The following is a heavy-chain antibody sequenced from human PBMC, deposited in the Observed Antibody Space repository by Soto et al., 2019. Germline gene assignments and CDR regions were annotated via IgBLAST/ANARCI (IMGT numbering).Heavy chain of an antibody. CDR1: GFTFSSYG. CDR2: IWYDGSNK. CDR3: ARDSRFLEWLPFDY. V-gene: IGHV3-33*01. J-gene: IGHJ4*02. Sequence: QVQLVESVGGVVQPGRSLRLSCAASGFTFSSYGMHWVRQAPGKGLEWVAVIWYDGSNKYYADSVKGRFTISRDNSKNTLYLQMNSLRAEDTAVYYCARDSRFLEWLPFDYWGQGTLVTVSS. D-gene: IGHD3-3*01.